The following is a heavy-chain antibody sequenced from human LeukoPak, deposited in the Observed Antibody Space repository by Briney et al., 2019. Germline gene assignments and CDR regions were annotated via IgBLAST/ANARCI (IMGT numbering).Heavy chain of an antibody. D-gene: IGHD3-22*01. J-gene: IGHJ5*02. Sequence: SVKVSCKASGGTFSNYTISWVRQAPGQGLEWMGGIVPMFGTANYAQKFQGRVTITTDESTSTAYMELSSLRSEDTAVYYCARVTELSSSGYFNWFDPWGQGTLVTVSS. V-gene: IGHV1-69*05. CDR3: ARVTELSSSGYFNWFDP. CDR1: GGTFSNYT. CDR2: IVPMFGTA.